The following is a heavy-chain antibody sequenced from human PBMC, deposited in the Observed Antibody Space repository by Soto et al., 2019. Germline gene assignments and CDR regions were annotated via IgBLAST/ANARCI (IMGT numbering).Heavy chain of an antibody. J-gene: IGHJ5*02. CDR1: GFTFTDYY. CDR3: GRVRGNQLLGWFDP. V-gene: IGHV4-31*02. Sequence: LRLSCAASGFTFTDYYMSWIRQHPGKGLEWIGYIYHSGTTYYNPSLKSRVTISVDTSKNQFPLKLTSVTAADTAVYYCGRVRGNQLLGWFDPWGQGTLVTVSS. CDR2: IYHSGTT. D-gene: IGHD2-2*01.